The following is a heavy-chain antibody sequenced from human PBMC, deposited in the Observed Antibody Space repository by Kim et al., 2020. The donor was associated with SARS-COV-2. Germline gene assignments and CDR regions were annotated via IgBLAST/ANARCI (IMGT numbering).Heavy chain of an antibody. CDR2: ISYEGSMK. J-gene: IGHJ6*02. Sequence: GGSLRLSCEASGFTFNNHGMHWIRQAPGKGLEWVAFISYEGSMKYYADSVKGRFTISRDSSRRTLYLQMNRLRPDDTAIYYCAKTSGVFAFQTYYYGLDVWGRGPAVTV. CDR1: GFTFNNHG. CDR3: AKTSGVFAFQTYYYGLDV. D-gene: IGHD2-8*01. V-gene: IGHV3-30*18.